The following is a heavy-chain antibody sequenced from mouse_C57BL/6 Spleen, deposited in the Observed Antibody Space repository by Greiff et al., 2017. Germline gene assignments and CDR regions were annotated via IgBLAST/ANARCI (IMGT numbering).Heavy chain of an antibody. CDR2: IYPGDGDT. V-gene: IGHV1-80*01. Sequence: VMLVESGAELVKPGASVKISCKASGYAFSSYWMNWVKQRPGKGLEWIGQIYPGDGDTNYNGKFKGKATLTADKSSSTAYMQLSSLTSEDSAVYFCARSYYGSSSWYFDVWGTGTTVTVSS. CDR3: ARSYYGSSSWYFDV. J-gene: IGHJ1*03. D-gene: IGHD1-1*01. CDR1: GYAFSSYW.